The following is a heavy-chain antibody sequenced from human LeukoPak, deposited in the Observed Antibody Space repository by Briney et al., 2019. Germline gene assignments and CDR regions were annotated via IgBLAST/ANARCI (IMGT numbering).Heavy chain of an antibody. J-gene: IGHJ4*02. V-gene: IGHV3-20*04. Sequence: GGSLRLSCAASGGTTDDYGMSWVRQAPGKGLEWGSGINWDGTNTYYAESVKGRFTISRDSAEKSLYLQMNSLRDDDTAFYYCLKDLSSNWYSCDYWGQGTLVTVSS. CDR2: INWDGTNT. D-gene: IGHD6-13*01. CDR1: GGTTDDYG. CDR3: LKDLSSNWYSCDY.